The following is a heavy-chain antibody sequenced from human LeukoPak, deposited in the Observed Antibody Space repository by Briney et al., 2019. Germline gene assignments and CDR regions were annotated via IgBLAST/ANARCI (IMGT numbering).Heavy chain of an antibody. Sequence: PGGSLRLSRAASGFTVSSTYMSWVRQAPGKGLEWVSVIYSGGSTYYADSVKGRFTISRDNSKNTLYLQMNSLRAEDTAVYYCAREGQLPRGDKWFDPWDQGTLVTVSS. V-gene: IGHV3-66*01. J-gene: IGHJ5*02. CDR1: GFTVSSTY. D-gene: IGHD2-2*01. CDR2: IYSGGST. CDR3: AREGQLPRGDKWFDP.